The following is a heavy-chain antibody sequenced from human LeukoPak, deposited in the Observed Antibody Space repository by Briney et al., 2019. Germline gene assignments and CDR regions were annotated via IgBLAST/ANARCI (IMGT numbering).Heavy chain of an antibody. D-gene: IGHD6-19*01. Sequence: GASVKVSCKASGYTFTSYGISWVRQAPGQGLEWMGWISAYNGNTNYAQKFQGRVTITADESTSTAYMELSSLRSEDTAVYYCASPPPHSSGWYGYYWGQGTLVTVSS. V-gene: IGHV1-18*01. CDR2: ISAYNGNT. J-gene: IGHJ4*02. CDR1: GYTFTSYG. CDR3: ASPPPHSSGWYGYY.